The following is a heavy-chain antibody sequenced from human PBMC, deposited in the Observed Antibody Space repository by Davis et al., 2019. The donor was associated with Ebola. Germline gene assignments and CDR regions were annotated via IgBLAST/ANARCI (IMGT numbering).Heavy chain of an antibody. V-gene: IGHV1-46*01. CDR3: ARATAYYYDSSGYYQT. Sequence: ASVKVSCKVSGYTLTELSMHWVRQAPGKGLEWMGVINPSSGRTNYAQKFQGRVTMTRDTSTSTAYMELSSLRSDDTAVYYCARATAYYYDSSGYYQTWGQGTLVTVSS. D-gene: IGHD3-22*01. J-gene: IGHJ5*02. CDR2: INPSSGRT. CDR1: GYTLTELS.